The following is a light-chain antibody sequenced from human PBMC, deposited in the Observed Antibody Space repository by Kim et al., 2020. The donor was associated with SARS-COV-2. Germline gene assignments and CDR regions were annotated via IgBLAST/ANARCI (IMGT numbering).Light chain of an antibody. CDR1: QGIVNR. Sequence: VSVGDRGSINCRRRQGIVNRLAWFQEKTVKDSKRLISAASILQSRVPSRFSGSGYGTEFTLTIRSLQPEDFATYYCLQHNSYPLTFGGGTTV. CDR2: AAS. J-gene: IGKJ4*01. CDR3: LQHNSYPLT. V-gene: IGKV1-17*03.